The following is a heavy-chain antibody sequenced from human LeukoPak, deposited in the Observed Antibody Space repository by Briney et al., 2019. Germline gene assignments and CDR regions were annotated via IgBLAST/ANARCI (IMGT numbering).Heavy chain of an antibody. V-gene: IGHV4-39*01. CDR1: GGSISSNRYY. CDR2: IYYSGST. J-gene: IGHJ4*02. D-gene: IGHD6-19*01. Sequence: SETLSLTCTVSGGSISSNRYYWGWIRQPPGKGLEWIGNIYYSGSTYYNPSLKTRVTISEDTSENQFSLKLTSVAAADTAVYFCATTRKYSSGQSDYWGQGALVTVSS. CDR3: ATTRKYSSGQSDY.